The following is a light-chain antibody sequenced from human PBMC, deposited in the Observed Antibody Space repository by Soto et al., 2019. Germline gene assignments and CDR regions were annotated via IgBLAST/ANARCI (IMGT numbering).Light chain of an antibody. CDR1: QSISNW. J-gene: IGKJ1*01. CDR3: QQYYSYPWT. V-gene: IGKV1-5*03. Sequence: DIQMTQSPSTLSASVGDRVTITCRASQSISNWLAWYQQKPGKAPKLLIYKASSLESGVPSSFSGSGSGTEFTLTISSLQPDDFAAYYCQQYYSYPWTFGQGTKVEIK. CDR2: KAS.